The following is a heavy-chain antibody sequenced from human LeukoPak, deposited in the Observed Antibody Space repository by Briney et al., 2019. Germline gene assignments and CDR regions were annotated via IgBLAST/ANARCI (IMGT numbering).Heavy chain of an antibody. CDR3: ARQHSSGWKPIDY. CDR2: IYYSGST. V-gene: IGHV4-39*01. Sequence: PSETLSLTCTVSGGSISSSSYYWGWIRQPPGKGLEWIGSIYYSGSTYYNPSLKSRVTISVDTSKNQFSLKLSSVTAADTAVYYCARQHSSGWKPIDYWGQGTLVTVSS. D-gene: IGHD6-19*01. J-gene: IGHJ4*02. CDR1: GGSISSSSYY.